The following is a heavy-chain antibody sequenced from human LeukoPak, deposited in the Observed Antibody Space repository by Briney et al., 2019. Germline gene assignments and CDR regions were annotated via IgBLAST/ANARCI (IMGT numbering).Heavy chain of an antibody. CDR3: ARIMYYYDSSGYHGEYYFDY. V-gene: IGHV1-69*13. CDR2: MIPIFGTA. CDR1: GGTFSSYA. J-gene: IGHJ4*02. Sequence: ASVKVSCKASGGTFSSYAISWVRQAPGQGLEWMGGMIPIFGTANYAQKFQGRVTITADESTSTAYMELSSLRSEDTAVYYCARIMYYYDSSGYHGEYYFDYWGQGTLVTVSS. D-gene: IGHD3-22*01.